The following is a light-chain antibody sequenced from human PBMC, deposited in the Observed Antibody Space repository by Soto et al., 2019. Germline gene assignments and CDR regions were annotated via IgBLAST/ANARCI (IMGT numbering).Light chain of an antibody. J-gene: IGKJ1*01. V-gene: IGKV3-15*01. Sequence: EIVMTQSPATLSVSPRERATLSCRASQSGSGNLAWYQQKPGQAPRLLIYGASTRATGIPARFSGSGSGTEFTRTISSLQSEDFAVYYCRQYNNWPQTFGQGTKVEIK. CDR1: QSGSGN. CDR3: RQYNNWPQT. CDR2: GAS.